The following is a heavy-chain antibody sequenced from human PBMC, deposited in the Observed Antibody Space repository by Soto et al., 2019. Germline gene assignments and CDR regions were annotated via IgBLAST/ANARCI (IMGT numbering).Heavy chain of an antibody. CDR2: IIPIFGTA. CDR1: GRAISINA. CDR3: AREYGSSGGYFDD. V-gene: IGHV1-69*13. J-gene: IGHJ4*02. D-gene: IGHD3-22*01. Sequence: PVDASSKDPGRAISINAISCVQKAPGQGLEWMGGIIPIFGTANYAQKFQGRVTITADESTSTAYMELSSLRSEDTTVYYCAREYGSSGGYFDDWGQGTLVTFSS.